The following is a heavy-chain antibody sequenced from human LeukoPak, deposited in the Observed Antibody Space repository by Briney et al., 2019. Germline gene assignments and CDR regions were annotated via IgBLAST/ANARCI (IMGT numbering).Heavy chain of an antibody. CDR2: ITGSGGST. Sequence: PGGSLRLSCAASGFTFSTYTMNWVRQAPGKGLEWVSGITGSGGSTHYADSVKGRFTISRDNSKNTLYLQMNSLRAEDTAVYYCAKDRFSSSWYLFDYWGQGTLVTVSS. V-gene: IGHV3-23*01. CDR1: GFTFSTYT. CDR3: AKDRFSSSWYLFDY. J-gene: IGHJ4*02. D-gene: IGHD6-13*01.